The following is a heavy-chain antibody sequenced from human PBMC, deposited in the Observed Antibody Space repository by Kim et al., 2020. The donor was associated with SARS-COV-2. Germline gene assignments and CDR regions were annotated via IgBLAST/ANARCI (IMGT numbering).Heavy chain of an antibody. CDR1: GFTFSSYG. Sequence: GGSLRLSCAASGFTFSSYGMHWVRQAPGKGLEWVAVIWYDGSNKYYADSVKGRFTISRDNSKNTLYLQMNSLRAEDTAVYYCAKDPEPLRYFDWLLSYWGQGTLVTVSS. V-gene: IGHV3-33*06. J-gene: IGHJ4*02. CDR3: AKDPEPLRYFDWLLSY. CDR2: IWYDGSNK. D-gene: IGHD3-9*01.